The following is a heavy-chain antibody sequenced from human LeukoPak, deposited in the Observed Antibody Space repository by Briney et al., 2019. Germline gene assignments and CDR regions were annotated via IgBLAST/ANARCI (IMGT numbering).Heavy chain of an antibody. CDR3: ARNNYGDYEDY. Sequence: GGSLRLSCAASGFTFSDHYMDWVRQAPGKGLEWVGRTRNKATSYTTEYAASVKGRFTISRDDSRNSLYLQMNSLKSEDTAVYYCARNNYGDYEDYWGQGTLVTVSS. D-gene: IGHD4-17*01. CDR1: GFTFSDHY. CDR2: TRNKATSYTT. V-gene: IGHV3-72*01. J-gene: IGHJ4*02.